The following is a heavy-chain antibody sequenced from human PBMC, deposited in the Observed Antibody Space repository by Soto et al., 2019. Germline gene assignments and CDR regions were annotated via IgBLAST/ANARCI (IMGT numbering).Heavy chain of an antibody. Sequence: PGESLKISCEISAHNFDTQWFAWVRKMPGKGLEWVGIIHPYDSETRYSPSFQGQVTISADRSIRTVYLQWSSLKASDSAIYYCARLLGEVVTGPLRDWGLGTLVTVSS. D-gene: IGHD2-21*02. V-gene: IGHV5-51*01. CDR1: AHNFDTQW. CDR2: IHPYDSET. CDR3: ARLLGEVVTGPLRD. J-gene: IGHJ4*02.